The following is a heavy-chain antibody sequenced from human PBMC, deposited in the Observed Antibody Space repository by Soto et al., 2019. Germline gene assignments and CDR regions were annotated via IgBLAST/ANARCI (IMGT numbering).Heavy chain of an antibody. D-gene: IGHD1-26*01. CDR1: GFSFRHVW. Sequence: PGGSLRLSCAASGFSFRHVWVNWVRQAPGEGLEWVGRIKNKTDAGTTDYAAPVKDRFTISRDDAKNALYLQMNSLKSEDTAVYYCATHLIGPEYPRVGYWGQGTLVTVSS. CDR2: IKNKTDAGTT. V-gene: IGHV3-15*01. CDR3: ATHLIGPEYPRVGY. J-gene: IGHJ4*02.